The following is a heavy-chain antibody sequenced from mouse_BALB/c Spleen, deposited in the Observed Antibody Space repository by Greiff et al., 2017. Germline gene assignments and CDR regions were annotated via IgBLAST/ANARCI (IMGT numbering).Heavy chain of an antibody. J-gene: IGHJ4*01. D-gene: IGHD1-2*01. CDR3: ARSTTASYYYAMDY. Sequence: EVQLQESGGGLVQPGGSRKLSCAASGFTFSSFGMHWVRQAPEKGLEWVAYISSGSSTIYYADTVKGRFTISRDNPKNTLFLQMTSLRSEDTAMYYCARSTTASYYYAMDYWGQGTSVTVSS. CDR1: GFTFSSFG. CDR2: ISSGSSTI. V-gene: IGHV5-17*02.